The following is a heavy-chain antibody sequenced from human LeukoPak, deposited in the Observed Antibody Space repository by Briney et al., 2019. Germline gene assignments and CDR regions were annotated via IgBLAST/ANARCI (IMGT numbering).Heavy chain of an antibody. J-gene: IGHJ6*02. Sequence: SVKVSCKASGGTFSSYAISWVRQAPGQGLEWMGGVIPIFGTANYAQKFQGRVTITADESTSTAYMELSSLRSEDTAVYYCAREDCSSTSCYIYYGMDVWGQGTTVTVSS. CDR3: AREDCSSTSCYIYYGMDV. V-gene: IGHV1-69*01. CDR1: GGTFSSYA. D-gene: IGHD2-2*02. CDR2: VIPIFGTA.